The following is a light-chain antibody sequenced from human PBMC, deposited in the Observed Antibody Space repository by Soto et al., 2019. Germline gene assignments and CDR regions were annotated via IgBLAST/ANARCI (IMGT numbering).Light chain of an antibody. V-gene: IGKV3-11*01. J-gene: IGKJ1*01. CDR2: DAS. CDR3: QQRSKWPT. Sequence: EIVLTQSPSTLSLSPGERVTLSCRASQSVSSYLAWYQQKPGQAPRLLIYDASNRATGIPARFSGSGSGTDFTLTISSLEPEDFAVYYCQQRSKWPTFGQGTKVDIK. CDR1: QSVSSY.